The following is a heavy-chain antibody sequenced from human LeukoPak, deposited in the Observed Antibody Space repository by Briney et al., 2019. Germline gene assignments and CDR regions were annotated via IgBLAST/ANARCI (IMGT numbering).Heavy chain of an antibody. D-gene: IGHD3-22*01. J-gene: IGHJ5*02. CDR2: IIPVFGTA. V-gene: IGHV1-69*01. Sequence: ASVKVSCKASGGTFSSYAISWVRQAPGQGLEWMGGIIPVFGTANYAQKFQGRVTITADESTSTAYMELSSLRSEDTAVYYCARDPEYYYDSSGYKFNWFDPWGQGTLVTVSS. CDR1: GGTFSSYA. CDR3: ARDPEYYYDSSGYKFNWFDP.